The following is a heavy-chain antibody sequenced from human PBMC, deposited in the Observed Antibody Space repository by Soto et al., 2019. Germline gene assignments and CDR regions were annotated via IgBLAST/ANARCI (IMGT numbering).Heavy chain of an antibody. V-gene: IGHV3-48*01. CDR2: ISRSGTTM. J-gene: IGHJ4*02. Sequence: EVQLVESGGGLVQPGGSLSLSCAASGFIFSRYNMHWVRQAPGKGLEWLSYISRSGTTMYYADSVRGRFTISRDNAKNALYLQINTLRVEDTAVYYCARPDYYDTTGYFEDWGQGTLVTVSS. CDR1: GFIFSRYN. D-gene: IGHD3-22*01. CDR3: ARPDYYDTTGYFED.